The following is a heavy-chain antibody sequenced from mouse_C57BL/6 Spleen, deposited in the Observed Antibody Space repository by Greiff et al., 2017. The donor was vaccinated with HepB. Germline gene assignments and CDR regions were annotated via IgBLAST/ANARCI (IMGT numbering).Heavy chain of an antibody. CDR1: GYTFTSYG. Sequence: VMLVESGAELARPGASVKLSCKASGYTFTSYGISWVKQRTGQGLEWIGEIYPRSGNTYYNEKFNGKATLTADKSSSTAYMELRSLTSEDSAVYFCARWDSNYWFAYWGQGTLVTVSA. CDR2: IYPRSGNT. V-gene: IGHV1-81*01. J-gene: IGHJ3*01. CDR3: ARWDSNYWFAY. D-gene: IGHD2-5*01.